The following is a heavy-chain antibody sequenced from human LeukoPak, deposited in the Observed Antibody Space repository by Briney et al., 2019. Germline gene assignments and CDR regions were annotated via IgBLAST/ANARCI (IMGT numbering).Heavy chain of an antibody. V-gene: IGHV1-69*05. J-gene: IGHJ4*02. CDR1: GGTFSSYA. CDR3: ASGEEWEFHY. D-gene: IGHD1-26*01. CDR2: IIPIFGTA. Sequence: SVTVSCKASGGTFSSYAISWVRQAPGQGLEWMGGIIPIFGTANYAQKFQGRVTITTDESTSTAYMELSSLRSEDTAVYYCASGEEWEFHYWGQGTLVTVSS.